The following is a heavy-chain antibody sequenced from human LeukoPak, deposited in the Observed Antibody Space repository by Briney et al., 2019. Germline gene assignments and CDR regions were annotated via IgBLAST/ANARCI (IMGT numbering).Heavy chain of an antibody. Sequence: PGGSLRLSCAASGFTFSSYGMHWVRQAPGKGLEWVAFIRYDGSNKYYADSVKGRFTISRDNSKNTLYLQMNSLRAEDTAVYYCAKDFGQQLGEDYWGQGTLVTVSS. CDR3: AKDFGQQLGEDY. J-gene: IGHJ4*02. CDR1: GFTFSSYG. CDR2: IRYDGSNK. D-gene: IGHD6-13*01. V-gene: IGHV3-30*02.